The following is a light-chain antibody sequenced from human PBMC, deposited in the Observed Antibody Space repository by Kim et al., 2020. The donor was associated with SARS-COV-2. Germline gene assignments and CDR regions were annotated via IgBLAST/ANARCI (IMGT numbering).Light chain of an antibody. V-gene: IGKV3-11*01. CDR1: QSVGNS. J-gene: IGKJ1*01. CDR3: QQRGNWPLT. CDR2: DAF. Sequence: PGEMATLSCRASQSVGNSFAWYQQKPGQAPRLLIYDAFSRASGVPARFSGSGSGTDFSLTITSLEPEDFAFYYCQQRGNWPLTFGQGTKVDIK.